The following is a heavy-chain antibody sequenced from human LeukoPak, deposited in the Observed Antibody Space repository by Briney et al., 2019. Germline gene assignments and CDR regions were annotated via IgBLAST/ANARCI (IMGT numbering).Heavy chain of an antibody. CDR1: GGSISSGDYY. V-gene: IGHV4-30-4*08. J-gene: IGHJ4*02. D-gene: IGHD2-15*01. CDR3: AGYCSGGSCYYYFDY. CDR2: IYYSGST. Sequence: PSETLSLTCTVSGGSISSGDYYWSWIRQPPGKGLEWIGYIYYSGSTYYDPSLKSRVTISVDTSKNQFSLKLSSVTAADTAAYYCAGYCSGGSCYYYFDYWGQGTLVTVSS.